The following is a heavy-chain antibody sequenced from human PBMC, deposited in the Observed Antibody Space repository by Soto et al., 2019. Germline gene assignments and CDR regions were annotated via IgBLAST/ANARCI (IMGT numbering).Heavy chain of an antibody. V-gene: IGHV3-30-3*01. CDR2: ISYDGSNK. J-gene: IGHJ4*02. CDR1: GFTFSSYA. Sequence: QPGGSLRLSCAASGFTFSSYAMHWVRQAPGKGLEWVAVISYDGSNKYYADSVKGRFTISRDNSKNTLYLQMNSLRAEDTAVYYCARVTYGEFDYWGQGTLVTVSS. D-gene: IGHD4-17*01. CDR3: ARVTYGEFDY.